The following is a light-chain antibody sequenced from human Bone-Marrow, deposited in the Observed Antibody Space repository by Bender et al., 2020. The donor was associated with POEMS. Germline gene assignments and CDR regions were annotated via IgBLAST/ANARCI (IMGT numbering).Light chain of an antibody. CDR1: SSNIGTNP. CDR2: INN. V-gene: IGLV1-44*01. Sequence: QSVLNQPPSASGTPGQRVTISCSGSSSNIGTNPVNWYQQLPGTAPKLLIYINNQRPSGVPDRFSGSKSGTSASLAISGLQSEDEADYYCAACEDSLNGWVFGGGIKLTVL. CDR3: AACEDSLNGWV. J-gene: IGLJ3*02.